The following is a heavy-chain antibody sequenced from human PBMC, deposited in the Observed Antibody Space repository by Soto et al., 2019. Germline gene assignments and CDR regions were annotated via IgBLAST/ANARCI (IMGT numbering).Heavy chain of an antibody. V-gene: IGHV1-46*03. J-gene: IGHJ4*02. CDR1: GYTFTGSY. Sequence: ASVKVSCKASGYTFTGSYIQWVRQAPGQGLEWMGMINPSDGDTKYAQRFQGRVTMTRDTSTSTVYMELSGVRSEDTAVYYCARDPKDIVVVPAAIPFDYWGQGTLVTVSS. CDR2: INPSDGDT. D-gene: IGHD2-2*02. CDR3: ARDPKDIVVVPAAIPFDY.